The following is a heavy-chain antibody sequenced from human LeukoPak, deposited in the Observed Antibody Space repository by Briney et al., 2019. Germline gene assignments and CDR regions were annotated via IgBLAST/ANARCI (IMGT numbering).Heavy chain of an antibody. D-gene: IGHD6-19*01. CDR3: ARAPYSSGWHAFDI. CDR2: INPNSRGT. Sequence: ASVKVSCTASGYTFTGYYLHWVRQAPGQGLEWMGWINPNSRGTNYAQKFQGRVTMTRDTSISTAYMELRRLRSDDTAVYYCARAPYSSGWHAFDIWGQGTMVTVSS. CDR1: GYTFTGYY. V-gene: IGHV1-2*02. J-gene: IGHJ3*02.